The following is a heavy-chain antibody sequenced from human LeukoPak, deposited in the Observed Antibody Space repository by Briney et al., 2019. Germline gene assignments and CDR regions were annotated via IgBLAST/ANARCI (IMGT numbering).Heavy chain of an antibody. V-gene: IGHV3-7*01. D-gene: IGHD3-22*01. CDR1: GFTFSSYW. Sequence: PGGSLRLSCAASGFTFSSYWMSWVRQAPGKGLGWVANIKQDGSEKYYVDSVKGRFTISRDNAKNSLYLQMNSLRAEGTAVYYCARDQLYYDSSGYCAPSFDYWGQGTLVTVSS. CDR2: IKQDGSEK. CDR3: ARDQLYYDSSGYCAPSFDY. J-gene: IGHJ4*02.